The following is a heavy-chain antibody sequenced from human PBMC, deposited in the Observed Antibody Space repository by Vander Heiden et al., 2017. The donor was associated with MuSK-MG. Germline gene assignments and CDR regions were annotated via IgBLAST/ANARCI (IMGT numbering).Heavy chain of an antibody. D-gene: IGHD3-22*01. Sequence: QVQLQQWGAGLLKPSETLSLTCAVYGGSFSGYYWSWIRQPPGKGLEWIGEINHSGSTNYNPSLKSRVTISVDTSKNQFSLNLSSVTAADTAVYYCARDEGSGYYSKEEYFQHWGQGTLVTVAS. V-gene: IGHV4-34*01. CDR2: INHSGST. CDR1: GGSFSGYY. CDR3: ARDEGSGYYSKEEYFQH. J-gene: IGHJ1*01.